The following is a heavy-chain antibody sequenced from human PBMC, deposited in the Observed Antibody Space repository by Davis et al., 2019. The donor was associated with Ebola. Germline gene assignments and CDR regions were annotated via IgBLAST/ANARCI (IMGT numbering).Heavy chain of an antibody. V-gene: IGHV1-8*01. CDR3: ARGSGYLIHWFDP. J-gene: IGHJ5*02. CDR2: MNPNSGKT. D-gene: IGHD1-1*01. CDR1: GYTFTSYD. Sequence: AASVKVSCKASGYTFTSYDINWVRQATGQGLEWMGWMNPNSGKTVYAQKFQGRVTMTRDTSISTAYMELSRLTSDDTAVYYCARGSGYLIHWFDPWGQGTLVTVSS.